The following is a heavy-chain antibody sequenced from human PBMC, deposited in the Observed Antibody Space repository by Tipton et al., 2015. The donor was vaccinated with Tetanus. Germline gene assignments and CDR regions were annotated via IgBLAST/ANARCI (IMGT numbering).Heavy chain of an antibody. CDR3: ARDSSLGSNSWAFDL. CDR1: GAPVTSGRHH. D-gene: IGHD4-23*01. Sequence: GLAKPSETLSLTCSVSGAPVTSGRHHWSWIRLAPGRGLEWIGFVSDSGSTNYNPSVRGRVAISLDTPKNQFSLELTSVTAADTAVYYCARDSSLGSNSWAFDLWGRGTTVTVSS. J-gene: IGHJ3*01. V-gene: IGHV4-61*01. CDR2: VSDSGST.